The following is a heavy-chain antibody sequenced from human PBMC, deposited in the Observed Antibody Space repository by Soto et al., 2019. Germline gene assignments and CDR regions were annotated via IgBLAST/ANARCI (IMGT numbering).Heavy chain of an antibody. J-gene: IGHJ3*02. Sequence: VRFFCQSSGYTVTSYGIRWVRQAPGQGREWMRLMSAYNGNTNYAQKLQGRVTMPTDTSTSTAYMELRSLRSADTAVYHCARAHYYGSGTRTDASDIWGQGTMVTVSS. V-gene: IGHV1-18*04. CDR2: MSAYNGNT. CDR1: GYTVTSYG. D-gene: IGHD3-10*01. CDR3: ARAHYYGSGTRTDASDI.